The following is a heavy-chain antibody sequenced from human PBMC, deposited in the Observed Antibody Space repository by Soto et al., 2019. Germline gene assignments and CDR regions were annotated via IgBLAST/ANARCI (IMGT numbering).Heavy chain of an antibody. D-gene: IGHD5-12*01. V-gene: IGHV4-34*01. Sequence: QVQLQQWGAGLLKPSETLSLTCTVNGGSLTGYYWSWIRQPPGKGLEWIGEVKDGGSTNYSPSLRGRVYISADTSKNHFSLRLDSVTAADTAVYFCARGQEGIVATHWDQGALVTVSS. CDR1: GGSLTGYY. CDR3: ARGQEGIVATH. J-gene: IGHJ4*02. CDR2: VKDGGST.